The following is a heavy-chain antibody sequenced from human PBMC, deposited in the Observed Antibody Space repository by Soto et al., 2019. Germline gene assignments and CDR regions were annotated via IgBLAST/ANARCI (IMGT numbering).Heavy chain of an antibody. CDR1: GGTFSSYT. CDR2: IIPILGIA. V-gene: IGHV1-69*04. Sequence: SVKVSCKASGGTFSSYTISWVRQAPGQGLEWMGRIIPILGIANYAQKFQGRVTITADKSTSTAYMELSSLRSEDTAVYYCARDGGDCGYRLMYYYYIGMDVWGQGTTVTVSS. CDR3: ARDGGDCGYRLMYYYYIGMDV. D-gene: IGHD2-21*02. J-gene: IGHJ6*02.